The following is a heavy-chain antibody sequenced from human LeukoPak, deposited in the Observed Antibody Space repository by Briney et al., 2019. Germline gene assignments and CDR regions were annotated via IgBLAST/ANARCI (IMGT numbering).Heavy chain of an antibody. CDR1: GGSISSYY. Sequence: SETLSLTCTVSGGSISSYYWSWIRQPPGKGLEWIGYIYYSGSTNYNPSLKSRVTIPVDTSKNQFSLKLSSVTAADTAVYYCARGWEEWLSYWGQGTLVTVSS. V-gene: IGHV4-59*01. CDR2: IYYSGST. D-gene: IGHD3-3*01. CDR3: ARGWEEWLSY. J-gene: IGHJ4*02.